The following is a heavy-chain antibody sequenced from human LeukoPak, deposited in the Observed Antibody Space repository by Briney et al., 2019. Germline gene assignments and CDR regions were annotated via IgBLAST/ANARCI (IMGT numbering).Heavy chain of an antibody. D-gene: IGHD1-14*01. CDR3: ASQPLWAYYCYYMDV. Sequence: ASVKVSCKASGYTFTGYYMHCLRQALGQGLEWMVRINPNSGGTNYAHKSQGRVTMTRDTSISTAYMELSRLRSDDTAVYYSASQPLWAYYCYYMDVWGKGTTVTVSS. CDR2: INPNSGGT. V-gene: IGHV1-2*06. J-gene: IGHJ6*03. CDR1: GYTFTGYY.